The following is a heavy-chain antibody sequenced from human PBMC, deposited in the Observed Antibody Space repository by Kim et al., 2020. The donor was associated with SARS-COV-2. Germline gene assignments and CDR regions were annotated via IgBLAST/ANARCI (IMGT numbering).Heavy chain of an antibody. V-gene: IGHV1-2*02. D-gene: IGHD3-22*01. J-gene: IGHJ3*02. Sequence: AQKFQGRVTMTRDTSISTAYMELSRLISDDTAVYYCAGGVVVVPPVAFDIWGQGTMVTVSS. CDR3: AGGVVVVPPVAFDI.